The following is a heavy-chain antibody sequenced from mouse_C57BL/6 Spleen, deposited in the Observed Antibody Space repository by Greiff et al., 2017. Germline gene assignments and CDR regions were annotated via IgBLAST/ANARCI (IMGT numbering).Heavy chain of an antibody. CDR3: TRDSLEYYFDY. CDR2: ISSGGDYI. V-gene: IGHV5-9-1*02. Sequence: EVKVVESGEGLVKPGGSLKLSCAASGFTFSSYAMSWVRQTPEKRLEWVAYISSGGDYIYYADTVKGRFTISRDNARNTLYLQMSSLKSEDTAMYYCTRDSLEYYFDYWGQGTTLTVSS. CDR1: GFTFSSYA. J-gene: IGHJ2*01.